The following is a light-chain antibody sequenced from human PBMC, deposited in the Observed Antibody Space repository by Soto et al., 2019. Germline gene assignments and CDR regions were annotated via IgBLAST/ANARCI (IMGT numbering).Light chain of an antibody. CDR1: QSVSHN. Sequence: EIVMTQSPGTLSVSPGERATLSCRASQSVSHNLAWYQQKPGQAPRLLFYGASFRATGVPARFRGSGSGTDFTLTISSLQSEDFAIYYWQQSNNWPYTFGQGTKLEIK. CDR3: QQSNNWPYT. V-gene: IGKV3-15*01. J-gene: IGKJ2*01. CDR2: GAS.